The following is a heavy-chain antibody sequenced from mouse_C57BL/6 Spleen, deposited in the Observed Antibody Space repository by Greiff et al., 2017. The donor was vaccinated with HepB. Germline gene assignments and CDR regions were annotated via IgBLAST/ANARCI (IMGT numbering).Heavy chain of an antibody. J-gene: IGHJ2*01. CDR1: GYTFTSYW. V-gene: IGHV1-74*01. Sequence: QVQLQQPGAELVKPGASVKLSCKASGYTFTSYWMHWVKQRPGQGLEWIGMIHPSDSDTNYNQKFKGKATLTVDKSSSTAYMQLSSLTSEDSAVYYCAMGDIYYGNYAGYWGQGTTLTVSS. CDR2: IHPSDSDT. CDR3: AMGDIYYGNYAGY. D-gene: IGHD2-1*01.